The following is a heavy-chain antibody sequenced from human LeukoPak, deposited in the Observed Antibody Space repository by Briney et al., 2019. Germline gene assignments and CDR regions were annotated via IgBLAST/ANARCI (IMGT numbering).Heavy chain of an antibody. CDR3: ARNYCSSTSCYTMYYYYGMDV. J-gene: IGHJ6*02. V-gene: IGHV1-2*02. D-gene: IGHD2-2*02. Sequence: ASVKVSCKASGYTFTGYYMHWVRPAPGQGLEWMGWINPNSGGTNYAQKFQGRVTMTRDTSISTAYMELSRLRSDDTAVYYCARNYCSSTSCYTMYYYYGMDVWGQGTTVTVSS. CDR2: INPNSGGT. CDR1: GYTFTGYY.